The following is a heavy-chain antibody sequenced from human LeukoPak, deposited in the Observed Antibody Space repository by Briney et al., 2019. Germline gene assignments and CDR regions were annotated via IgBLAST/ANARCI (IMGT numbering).Heavy chain of an antibody. V-gene: IGHV3-15*01. Sequence: PGGSLRLSCAASGFTFSNAWMNWVRQAPGKGLEWVGRIKNKIASGTTDYAAPVKGRFTISRDDSKNTLFLQMNSLKTEDTAMYYCTTNDAFDIWGEGTMVTVSS. J-gene: IGHJ3*02. CDR1: GFTFSNAW. CDR3: TTNDAFDI. CDR2: IKNKIASGTT.